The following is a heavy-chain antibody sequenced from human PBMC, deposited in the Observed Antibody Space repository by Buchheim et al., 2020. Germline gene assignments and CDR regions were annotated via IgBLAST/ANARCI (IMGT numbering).Heavy chain of an antibody. D-gene: IGHD6-13*01. CDR3: ARDWQLVSDGPFDY. CDR2: IWYDGSNK. Sequence: QVQLVESGGGVVQPGRSLRLSCAASGFTFSSYGMHWVRQAPGKGLEWVAVIWYDGSNKYYADSVKGRFTISGDNSKNTLYLQMNSLRAEDTAVYYCARDWQLVSDGPFDYWGQGTL. CDR1: GFTFSSYG. V-gene: IGHV3-33*01. J-gene: IGHJ4*02.